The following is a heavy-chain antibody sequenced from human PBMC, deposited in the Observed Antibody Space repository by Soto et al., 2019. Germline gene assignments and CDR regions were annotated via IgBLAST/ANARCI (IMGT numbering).Heavy chain of an antibody. Sequence: QVELVQSGAEVKKPGASVTVSCKASGYTLSDYYIQWVRQAPGQGLEWMGWINPNSADPNYAQKFQGRVTMSRDTSINTAYMELRWMRSEETAVYYCTREGGGIAAAGAGNDAFDIWGQGTKVTVSS. CDR2: INPNSADP. J-gene: IGHJ3*02. CDR3: TREGGGIAAAGAGNDAFDI. D-gene: IGHD6-13*01. V-gene: IGHV1-2*02. CDR1: GYTLSDYY.